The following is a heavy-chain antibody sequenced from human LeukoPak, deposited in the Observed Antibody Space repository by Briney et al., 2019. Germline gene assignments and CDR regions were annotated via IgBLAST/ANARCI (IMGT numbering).Heavy chain of an antibody. D-gene: IGHD2-15*01. J-gene: IGHJ4*02. CDR2: INPNSGGT. CDR3: ARGPLGAYCSGGSCAGDY. CDR1: GYTFTGYY. V-gene: IGHV1-2*06. Sequence: ASVKVSCEASGYTFTGYYMHWVRQAPGQALEWMGRINPNSGGTNYAQKFQGRVTMTRDTSISTAYMELSRLRSDDTAVYYCARGPLGAYCSGGSCAGDYWGQGTLVTVSS.